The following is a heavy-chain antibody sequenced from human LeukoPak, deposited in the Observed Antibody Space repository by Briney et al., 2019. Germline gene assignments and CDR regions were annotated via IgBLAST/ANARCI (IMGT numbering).Heavy chain of an antibody. CDR2: INHSGST. CDR3: ARGRGYSYGVDY. J-gene: IGHJ4*02. Sequence: SETLSLTCSVSGGSISSHYWSWIRQPPGKGLEWIGEINHSGSTNYNPSLKSRVTISVDTSKNQFSLKLSSVAAADTAVYYCARGRGYSYGVDYWGQGTLVTVSS. D-gene: IGHD5-18*01. V-gene: IGHV4-34*01. CDR1: GGSISSHY.